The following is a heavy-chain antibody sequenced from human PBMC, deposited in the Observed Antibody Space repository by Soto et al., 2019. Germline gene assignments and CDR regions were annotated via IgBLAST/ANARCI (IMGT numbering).Heavy chain of an antibody. D-gene: IGHD6-13*01. J-gene: IGHJ5*02. V-gene: IGHV3-21*01. CDR1: GFTFRSFT. CDR2: ISSNSAYI. CDR3: TRDASRDSSARGWFDP. Sequence: XESLQLSCAASGFTFRSFTMNWVRQAPGKGLEWVSTISSNSAYIYYTDALRGRFTISRDNAKNSLHLQMNSLRAEDTAVYYCTRDASRDSSARGWFDPWGPGTLVTVSS.